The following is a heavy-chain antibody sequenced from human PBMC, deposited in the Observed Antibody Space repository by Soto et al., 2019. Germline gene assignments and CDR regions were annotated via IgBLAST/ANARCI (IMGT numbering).Heavy chain of an antibody. CDR1: GYTFTSYY. J-gene: IGHJ6*02. V-gene: IGHV1-46*01. Sequence: ASVKVSCKASGYTFTSYYMHWVRQAPGQGLEWMGIINPSGGSTSYAQKFQGRVTMTRDTSTSTVYMELSSLRSEDTAVYYCESSPVAVAGKGYYYYGMDVWGQGTTVTVSS. D-gene: IGHD6-19*01. CDR3: ESSPVAVAGKGYYYYGMDV. CDR2: INPSGGST.